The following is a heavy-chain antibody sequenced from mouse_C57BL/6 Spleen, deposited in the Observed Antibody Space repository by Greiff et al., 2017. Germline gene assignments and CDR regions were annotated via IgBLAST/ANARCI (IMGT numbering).Heavy chain of an antibody. CDR1: GFTFSDYG. CDR3: ADDYDEAWFAY. V-gene: IGHV5-17*01. D-gene: IGHD2-4*01. J-gene: IGHJ3*01. CDR2: ISSGSSTI. Sequence: EVQRVESGGGLVKPGGSLKLSCAASGFTFSDYGMHWVRQAPEKGLGWVAYISSGSSTIYYADTVKGRFTISRDNAKNTLFLQMTSLRSEDAAMYCCADDYDEAWFAYWGQGTLVTVSA.